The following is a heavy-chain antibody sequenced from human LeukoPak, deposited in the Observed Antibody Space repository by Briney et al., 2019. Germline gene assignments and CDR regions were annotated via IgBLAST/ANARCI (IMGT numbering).Heavy chain of an antibody. CDR1: GYSFTSYW. J-gene: IGHJ4*02. CDR2: IYPGDSDT. Sequence: GESLKISCKGSGYSFTSYWIGCVRQMPGKGLEWMGIIYPGDSDTRYSPSFQGQVTISADKSISTAYLQWSSLKASDTAMYYCARQNDILTGYYPYWGQGTLVTVSS. CDR3: ARQNDILTGYYPY. V-gene: IGHV5-51*01. D-gene: IGHD3-9*01.